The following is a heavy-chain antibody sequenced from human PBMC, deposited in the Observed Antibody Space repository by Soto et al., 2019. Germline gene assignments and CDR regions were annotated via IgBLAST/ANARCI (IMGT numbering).Heavy chain of an antibody. D-gene: IGHD6-19*01. V-gene: IGHV1-69*13. CDR3: ARDLYSSGWYVGPDFDY. CDR1: GGTFSSYA. Sequence: SVKVSCKASGGTFSSYAISWVRQAPGQGREWMGGIIPIFGTANYAQKFQGRVTITADESTSTAYMELSSLRSEDTAVYYCARDLYSSGWYVGPDFDYWGQGTLVTVSS. CDR2: IIPIFGTA. J-gene: IGHJ4*02.